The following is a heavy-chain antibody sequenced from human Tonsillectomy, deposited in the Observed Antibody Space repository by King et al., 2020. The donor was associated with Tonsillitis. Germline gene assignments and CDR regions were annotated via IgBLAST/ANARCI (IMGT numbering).Heavy chain of an antibody. D-gene: IGHD1-7*01. V-gene: IGHV5-51*01. CDR1: GYSFTSYW. J-gene: IGHJ3*02. CDR2: IYPSDSDT. CDR3: ARRNNWNYDAFDI. Sequence: VQLVESGAEVKKPGESLKISCKGSGYSFTSYWIGWVRQMPGKGLEWMGIIYPSDSDTRYSPSFQGQVTISADNSISTAYLQWSSLKASDTAMYYCARRNNWNYDAFDIWGQGTMVTVSS.